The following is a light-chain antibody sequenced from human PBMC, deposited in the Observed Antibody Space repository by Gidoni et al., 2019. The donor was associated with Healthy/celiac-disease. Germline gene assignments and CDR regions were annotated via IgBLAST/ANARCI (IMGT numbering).Light chain of an antibody. CDR3: QHYTTSMLT. Sequence: IVLTPSPGTLSLSPGERSTLSCRAGQTISNNYLAWYQQRPGQAPRLLIFGASSRATGSPDRFSGSGSGTDFTLTISTLEPEDFALYYCQHYTTSMLTFGGGTRVEIK. CDR2: GAS. J-gene: IGKJ4*01. CDR1: QTISNNY. V-gene: IGKV3-20*01.